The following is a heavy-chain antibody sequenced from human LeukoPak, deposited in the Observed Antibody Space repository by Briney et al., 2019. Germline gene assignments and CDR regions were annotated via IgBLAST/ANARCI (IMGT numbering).Heavy chain of an antibody. V-gene: IGHV1-18*01. D-gene: IGHD6-13*01. CDR1: GYRFSSYG. CDR3: ARDSSSSWYYFDY. J-gene: IGHJ4*02. CDR2: ISAYNGNT. Sequence: ASVKVSCKASGYRFSSYGISWVRQAPGQGLEWMGWISAYNGNTNYAQKLQDRATMITDTSTSTAYMELRSLRSDDTAVYYCARDSSSSWYYFDYWGQGTLVTVSS.